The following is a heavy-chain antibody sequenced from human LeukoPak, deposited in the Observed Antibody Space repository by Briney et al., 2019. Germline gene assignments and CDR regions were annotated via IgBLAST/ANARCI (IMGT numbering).Heavy chain of an antibody. CDR3: WFDP. Sequence: TSETLSLTCTVSGYSISSGYFWGWIRQPPGKGLEWIGEIYHSGSTYYTPSLKSRVTISIDTSKNQFSLKLSSVTADSSSWYFNWFDPWGQGALVTVSS. D-gene: IGHD6-13*01. CDR2: IYHSGST. J-gene: IGHJ5*02. V-gene: IGHV4-38-2*02. CDR1: GYSISSGYF.